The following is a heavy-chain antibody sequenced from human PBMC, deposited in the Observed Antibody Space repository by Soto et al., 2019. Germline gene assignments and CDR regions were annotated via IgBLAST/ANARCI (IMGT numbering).Heavy chain of an antibody. Sequence: ASVKVSCKASGYTFTSYAMHWVRQAPGQRLEWMGWINAGNGNTKYSQKFQGRVTITRDTSASTAYMELSSLRSEDTAVYYCAGGSYFVDYYDGMDVWGQGTTVTAP. V-gene: IGHV1-3*01. J-gene: IGHJ6*02. CDR1: GYTFTSYA. CDR3: AGGSYFVDYYDGMDV. CDR2: INAGNGNT. D-gene: IGHD1-26*01.